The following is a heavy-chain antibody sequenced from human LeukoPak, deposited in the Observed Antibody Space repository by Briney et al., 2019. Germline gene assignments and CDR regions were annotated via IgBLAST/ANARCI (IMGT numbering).Heavy chain of an antibody. CDR2: IKQEGSEK. CDR1: GFTISSYW. CDR3: ARSIRGSARFDY. D-gene: IGHD3-10*01. V-gene: IGHV3-7*04. Sequence: GGSLRLSCVASGFTISSYWMSWVRQTPGKGLEWVANIKQEGSEKYYVASVKGRFTISSDNAKSSLFVQMTGLRADDTAVYYCARSIRGSARFDYWGQGTLVTVSS. J-gene: IGHJ4*02.